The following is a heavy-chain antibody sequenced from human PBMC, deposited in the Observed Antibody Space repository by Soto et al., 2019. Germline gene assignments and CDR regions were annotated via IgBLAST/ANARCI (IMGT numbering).Heavy chain of an antibody. CDR1: GGSISSSSYY. CDR3: ARQADDSCGWYDRPEYFQH. J-gene: IGHJ1*01. V-gene: IGHV4-39*01. CDR2: IYYSGST. Sequence: QLHLQESGPGLVKPSETLSLTCTVSGGSISSSSYYWGCIRQPPGKGLEWIGSIYYSGSTYYNPSLNSRVTISVDTSKNQFSLKLSSVTAADTAVYCCARQADDSCGWYDRPEYFQHWGQGTLVTVSS. D-gene: IGHD6-19*01.